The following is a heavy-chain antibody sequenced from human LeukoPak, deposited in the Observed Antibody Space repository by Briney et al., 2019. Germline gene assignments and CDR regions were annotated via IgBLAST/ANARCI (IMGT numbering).Heavy chain of an antibody. J-gene: IGHJ4*02. CDR3: ARPRGGGSHDDFDY. D-gene: IGHD1-26*01. CDR2: INSRSAYI. Sequence: GGSLRLSCAASGFTFNNYNLHWVRQAPGKGLEWVSSINSRSAYIYYAASMKGRFTISRDNAKNSLYLQMNSLRAEDTAVYFCARPRGGGSHDDFDYWGQGTRVTVSP. V-gene: IGHV3-21*06. CDR1: GFTFNNYN.